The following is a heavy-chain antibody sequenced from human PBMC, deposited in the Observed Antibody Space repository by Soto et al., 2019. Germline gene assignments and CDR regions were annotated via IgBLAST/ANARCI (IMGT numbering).Heavy chain of an antibody. CDR3: AHLGELSLVPEIDYMDV. J-gene: IGHJ6*03. CDR2: ISGSGGST. CDR1: GFTFSSYA. Sequence: GGSLRLSCAASGFTFSSYAMSWVRQAPGKGLEWVSAISGSGGSTYYADSVKGRFTISRDNSKNTLYLQMNSLRAEDTAVYYCAHLGELSLVPEIDYMDVWGKGTTVTVSS. V-gene: IGHV3-23*01. D-gene: IGHD3-16*02.